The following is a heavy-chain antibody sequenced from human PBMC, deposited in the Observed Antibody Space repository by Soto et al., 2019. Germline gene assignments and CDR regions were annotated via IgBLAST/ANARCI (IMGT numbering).Heavy chain of an antibody. V-gene: IGHV3-53*05. D-gene: IGHD3-16*01. Sequence: GGSLRLSCAASGFSVSNNYMSWVRQAPGQGLEWVALLYSGDNTYYADSVKGRFTISRDNSQNTLYLQMNSLRPEDTAVYYCAREVMPEIPFDYWGQGTLVTVSS. CDR2: LYSGDNT. J-gene: IGHJ4*02. CDR3: AREVMPEIPFDY. CDR1: GFSVSNNY.